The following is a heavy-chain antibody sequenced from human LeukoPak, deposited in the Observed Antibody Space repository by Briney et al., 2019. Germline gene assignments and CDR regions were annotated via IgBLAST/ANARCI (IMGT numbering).Heavy chain of an antibody. CDR1: GYTFTSYV. D-gene: IGHD6-13*01. V-gene: IGHV1-18*01. CDR2: ISVYNGNT. Sequence: ASVKVSCKASGYTFTSYVIRGVGQAPGRGLDGMGWISVYNGNTNYAQKLQGRVTMSTDTSTSTAYMELRSLRSDDTAVYYCARARGHSSSHDYWGQGTLVTVSS. CDR3: ARARGHSSSHDY. J-gene: IGHJ4*02.